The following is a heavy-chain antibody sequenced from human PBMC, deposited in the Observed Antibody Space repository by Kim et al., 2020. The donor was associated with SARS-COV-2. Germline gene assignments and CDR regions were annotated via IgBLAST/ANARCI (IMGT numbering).Heavy chain of an antibody. CDR1: GFTFSSYW. Sequence: GGSLRLSCTASGFTFSSYWMNWVRQAPGKGLEWVANIKRDGSEKYYVDSVEGRFTISRDNTKNSVYLQMNRLRAEDTAVYYCARGIAGDVWGHGTMVTVSS. CDR2: IKRDGSEK. V-gene: IGHV3-7*03. J-gene: IGHJ3*01. CDR3: ARGIAGDV. D-gene: IGHD6-13*01.